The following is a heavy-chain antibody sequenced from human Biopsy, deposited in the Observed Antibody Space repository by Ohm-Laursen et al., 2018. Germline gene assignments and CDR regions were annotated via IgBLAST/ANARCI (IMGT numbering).Heavy chain of an antibody. J-gene: IGHJ4*02. CDR1: GRTFSNFA. Sequence: VPSVKVSCKAYGRTFSNFAINWVRLAPGQGLECMGWIIPLIGLTNYAQKVQGRVTITADKFTNTVYMELSSLRSDDTAMYFCARDCNGDNCGVDFWGQGTLVTVSS. D-gene: IGHD2-15*01. CDR2: IIPLIGLT. V-gene: IGHV1-69*04. CDR3: ARDCNGDNCGVDF.